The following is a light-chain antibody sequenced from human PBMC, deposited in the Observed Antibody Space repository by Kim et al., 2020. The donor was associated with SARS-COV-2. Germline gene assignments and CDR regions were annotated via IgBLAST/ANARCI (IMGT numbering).Light chain of an antibody. V-gene: IGKV5-2*01. CDR1: QDIDDD. Sequence: ETTLTQSPPFASATPGDAVNIVCKASQDIDDDVNWYQQRRGLPPTLLIANASTLGPGASARFRGRGYGTDFTLTISDIQSDDSAFYFCLQHDNFPTTFGQGTKLEI. J-gene: IGKJ2*01. CDR2: NAS. CDR3: LQHDNFPTT.